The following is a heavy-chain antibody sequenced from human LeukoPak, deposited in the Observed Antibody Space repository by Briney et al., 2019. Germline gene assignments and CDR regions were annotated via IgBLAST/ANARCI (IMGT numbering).Heavy chain of an antibody. Sequence: GASVKVSCKASGYTFTGYYLHWVRQAPGQGLEWMGWINPNSGGTNYAQKFQGRVTMTRDTSISTAHMELSRLRSDDTAVYYCARWMTTVITPDYWGQGTLVTVSS. CDR2: INPNSGGT. D-gene: IGHD4-11*01. CDR3: ARWMTTVITPDY. J-gene: IGHJ4*02. V-gene: IGHV1-2*02. CDR1: GYTFTGYY.